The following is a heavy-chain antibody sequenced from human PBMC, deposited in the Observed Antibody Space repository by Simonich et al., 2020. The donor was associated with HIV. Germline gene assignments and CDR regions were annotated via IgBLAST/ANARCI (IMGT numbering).Heavy chain of an antibody. CDR1: GGSFSGYY. J-gene: IGHJ1*01. CDR2: INHSGST. D-gene: IGHD6-13*01. CDR3: ARLTAGGLGEYFQH. V-gene: IGHV4-34*01. Sequence: QVQLQQWGAGLLKPSETLSLTCDVYGGSFSGYYWSWIRQPPGKGLEWIGKINHSGSTNYNPSLKSRVTISVDTSKNQFSLKLSSVTAADTAVYYCARLTAGGLGEYFQHWGQGTLVTVSS.